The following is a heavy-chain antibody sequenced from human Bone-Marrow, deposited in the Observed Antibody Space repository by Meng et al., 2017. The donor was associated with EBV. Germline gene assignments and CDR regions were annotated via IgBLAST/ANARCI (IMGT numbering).Heavy chain of an antibody. V-gene: IGHV1-18*01. CDR2: ISTYNGNT. CDR1: GYIFNTYG. Sequence: QVHWVQSVAEVEKPGASVKFSCKTSGYIFNTYGVTWGRQAPGQGLEWMGWISTYNGNTNYAQKFQGRVTMTTDTSTSTVYLELRSLRSDDTAVYFCARGGYCVSTSCAHFDYWGQGTLVTVSS. J-gene: IGHJ4*02. D-gene: IGHD2-2*03. CDR3: ARGGYCVSTSCAHFDY.